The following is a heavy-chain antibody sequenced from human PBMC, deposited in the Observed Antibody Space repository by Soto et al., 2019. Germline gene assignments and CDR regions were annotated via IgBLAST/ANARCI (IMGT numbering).Heavy chain of an antibody. CDR3: ARDTRGAYYDSSGYYRSDAFDI. D-gene: IGHD3-22*01. Sequence: QVQLQESGPGLVKPSETLSLTCTVSGGSISSYYWSWIRQPAGKGLEWIGRIYTSGSTNYNPSLTSRVTMSVDTSKNQFSLKLSSVAAADTAVYYWARDTRGAYYDSSGYYRSDAFDIWGQGTMVTVSS. CDR2: IYTSGST. CDR1: GGSISSYY. V-gene: IGHV4-4*07. J-gene: IGHJ3*02.